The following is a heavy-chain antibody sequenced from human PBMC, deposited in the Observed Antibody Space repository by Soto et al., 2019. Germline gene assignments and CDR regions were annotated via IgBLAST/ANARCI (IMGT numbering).Heavy chain of an antibody. Sequence: VQLLESGGDLVQPGGSQTLSCAASGFTFGDYSMSWVRQAPGKGLEWVSGISDTGGSTYYADSVKGRFTISRHNSKNTLYLQMDSLRAEYTAVYYCARCVGDTWNTYFLHYWGQGTLVTVSS. CDR3: ARCVGDTWNTYFLHY. CDR2: ISDTGGST. CDR1: GFTFGDYS. J-gene: IGHJ4*02. D-gene: IGHD1-20*01. V-gene: IGHV3-23*01.